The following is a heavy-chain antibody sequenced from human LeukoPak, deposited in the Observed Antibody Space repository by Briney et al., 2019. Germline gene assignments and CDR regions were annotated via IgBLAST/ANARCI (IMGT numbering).Heavy chain of an antibody. J-gene: IGHJ4*02. D-gene: IGHD2-2*01. V-gene: IGHV1-18*01. CDR1: GYTFTSYG. Sequence: GASVKVSCKASGYTFTSYGISWVRQAPGQGLEWMGWTSAYNGNTNYAQKLQGRVTMTTDTSTSTAYMELRSLRSDDTAVYYCARGYCSSTSCYDDYWGQGTLVTVSS. CDR2: TSAYNGNT. CDR3: ARGYCSSTSCYDDY.